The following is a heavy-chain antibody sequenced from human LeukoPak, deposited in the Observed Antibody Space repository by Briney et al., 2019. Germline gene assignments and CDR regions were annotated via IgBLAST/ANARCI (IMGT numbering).Heavy chain of an antibody. D-gene: IGHD4-17*01. J-gene: IGHJ6*03. CDR2: ISGSGGST. V-gene: IGHV3-23*01. Sequence: GGSLRLSCAASGFTFSNYAMSWVRQAPGKGLEWDSAISGSGGSTYYADSVEGRFTISRDNSKNTLYLQMNSLRAEDTAVYYCAKMRGNGDYGYYYYMDVWGKGTTVTVSS. CDR3: AKMRGNGDYGYYYYMDV. CDR1: GFTFSNYA.